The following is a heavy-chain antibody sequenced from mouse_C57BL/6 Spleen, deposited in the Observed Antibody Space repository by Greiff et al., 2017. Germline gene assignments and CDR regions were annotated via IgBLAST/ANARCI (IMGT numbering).Heavy chain of an antibody. Sequence: QVQLKQSGAELVRPGASVTLSCKASGFTFTDYEMHWVKQTPVHGLEWIGAIDPETGGPAYNQKFKGKATLTADKSSSTAYLELRSLTSEDSAVYYSTLRWYYWGQGTTLTVSS. CDR3: TLRWYY. CDR2: IDPETGGP. CDR1: GFTFTDYE. J-gene: IGHJ2*01. V-gene: IGHV1-15*01. D-gene: IGHD1-1*02.